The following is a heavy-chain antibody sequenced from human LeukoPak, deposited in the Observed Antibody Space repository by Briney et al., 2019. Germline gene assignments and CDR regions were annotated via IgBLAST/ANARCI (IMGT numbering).Heavy chain of an antibody. J-gene: IGHJ4*02. Sequence: QPGGSLRLSCAASGFTFSSYWMSWVRQAPGKGLEWVANIKQDGSEKYYVDSVKGRSTISRDNAKNSLYLQMNSLRAEDTAVYHCARGRFSYDSGGYNSFYHWGQGTLVTVSS. CDR3: ARGRFSYDSGGYNSFYH. V-gene: IGHV3-7*01. CDR1: GFTFSSYW. D-gene: IGHD3-22*01. CDR2: IKQDGSEK.